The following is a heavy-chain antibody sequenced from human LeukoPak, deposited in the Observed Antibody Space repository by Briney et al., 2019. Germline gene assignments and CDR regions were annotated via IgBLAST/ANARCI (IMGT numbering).Heavy chain of an antibody. D-gene: IGHD6-13*01. CDR1: GYTFTSYG. CDR2: ISGYNANT. J-gene: IGHJ5*02. V-gene: IGHV1-18*01. Sequence: ASVKVSCKASGYTFTSYGISWVRQAPGQGLEWMGWISGYNANTNYAQKLQGRVTMTTDTSTSTAYMELSSLRSEDTAVYYCAREDSSSPTSHFDPWGQGTLVTVSS. CDR3: AREDSSSPTSHFDP.